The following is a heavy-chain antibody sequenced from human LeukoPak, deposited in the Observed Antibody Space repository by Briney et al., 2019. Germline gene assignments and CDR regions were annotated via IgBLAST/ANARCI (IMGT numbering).Heavy chain of an antibody. J-gene: IGHJ6*02. CDR3: ARQSPCSGGSCYLAYYYYYGMDV. V-gene: IGHV4-4*07. CDR1: GGSISSYY. Sequence: SETLPLTCTVSGGSISSYYWSWIRQPAGKGLEWIGRIYTSGSTNYNPSLKSRVTMSVDTSKNQFSLKLSSVTAADTAVYYCARQSPCSGGSCYLAYYYYYGMDVWGQGTTVTVSS. D-gene: IGHD2-15*01. CDR2: IYTSGST.